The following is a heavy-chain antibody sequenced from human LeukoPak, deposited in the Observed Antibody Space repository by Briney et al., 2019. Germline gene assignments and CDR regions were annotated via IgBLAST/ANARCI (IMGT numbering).Heavy chain of an antibody. J-gene: IGHJ4*02. CDR1: GYTFTSYD. Sequence: GASVKVSCKASGYTFTSYDFNWLRQATGQGPEWMGWMNPNSGATGYAQKFQGRVTMTRSASINTAYMELTNLRSEDTAVYYCAKAPHSWGSDYWGQGTLVTVSS. V-gene: IGHV1-8*01. CDR2: MNPNSGAT. CDR3: AKAPHSWGSDY. D-gene: IGHD7-27*01.